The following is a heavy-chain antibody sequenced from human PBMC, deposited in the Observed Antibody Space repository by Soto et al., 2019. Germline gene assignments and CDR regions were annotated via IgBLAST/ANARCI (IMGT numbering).Heavy chain of an antibody. J-gene: IGHJ2*01. CDR3: ARVPDSSGTQWYFDL. Sequence: QVQLVESGGGVVQPGRSLRLSWAASGFTFSSYAMHWVRQAQGKGLGWVAVISYDGSNKYYADSVKGRFTISRDNSKNTLYLQMNSLRAEDTAVYYCARVPDSSGTQWYFDLWGRGTLVTVSS. V-gene: IGHV3-30-3*01. CDR2: ISYDGSNK. CDR1: GFTFSSYA. D-gene: IGHD3-22*01.